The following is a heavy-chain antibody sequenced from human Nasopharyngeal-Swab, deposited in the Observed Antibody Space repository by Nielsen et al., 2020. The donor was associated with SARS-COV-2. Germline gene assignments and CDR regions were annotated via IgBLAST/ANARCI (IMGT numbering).Heavy chain of an antibody. V-gene: IGHV3-9*01. D-gene: IGHD4-23*01. Sequence: SLKISCAASGFTFDDYAMHWVRQVPGKGLEWVSGISWNSRRIGYADSVKGRFTISRDNAKNSLFLQMNSLRAEDTAVYYCARDRWYLGYWGQGTLVTVSS. J-gene: IGHJ4*02. CDR2: ISWNSRRI. CDR1: GFTFDDYA. CDR3: ARDRWYLGY.